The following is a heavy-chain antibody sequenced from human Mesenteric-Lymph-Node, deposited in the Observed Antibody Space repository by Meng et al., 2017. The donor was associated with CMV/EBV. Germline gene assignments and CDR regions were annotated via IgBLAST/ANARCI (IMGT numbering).Heavy chain of an antibody. CDR1: GFLVINHA. D-gene: IGHD3-10*01. V-gene: IGHV3-23*01. J-gene: IGHJ5*01. CDR3: AKAPAGELYLGNWFDS. Sequence: SGFLVINHAMSGVRQAPGKGLEWVSGISGTGGTKRYADSVKGRFTISRDNSNNILYLQMNSLRAEDTAIYYCAKAPAGELYLGNWFDSWGQGTLVTVSS. CDR2: ISGTGGTK.